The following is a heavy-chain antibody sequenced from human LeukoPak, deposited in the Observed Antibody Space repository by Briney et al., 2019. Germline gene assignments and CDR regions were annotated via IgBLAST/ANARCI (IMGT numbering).Heavy chain of an antibody. CDR2: ISSSSSYI. CDR1: GFKFSSYS. Sequence: GGSLRLSCAASGFKFSSYSMKWVRQAPGKGLEWVSFISSSSSYIYYADSVKGRFTISRDSAKNSLYLQMNSLRAEDTAVYYCARRAGAYSHPYDYWGQGTLVTVSS. J-gene: IGHJ4*02. CDR3: ARRAGAYSHPYDY. D-gene: IGHD4/OR15-4a*01. V-gene: IGHV3-21*01.